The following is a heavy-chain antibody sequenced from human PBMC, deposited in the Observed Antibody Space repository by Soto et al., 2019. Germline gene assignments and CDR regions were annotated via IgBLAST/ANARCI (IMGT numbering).Heavy chain of an antibody. D-gene: IGHD2-2*01. Sequence: RGSLRLSCAASGFTFSSYSMNWVRQAPGKGLEWVSYISSSSSTIYYADSVKGRFTISRDNAKNSLYLQMNSLRDEDTAVYYCASIGYCSSTSCYSNWFDPWGQGTLVTVSS. CDR1: GFTFSSYS. V-gene: IGHV3-48*02. CDR3: ASIGYCSSTSCYSNWFDP. CDR2: ISSSSSTI. J-gene: IGHJ5*02.